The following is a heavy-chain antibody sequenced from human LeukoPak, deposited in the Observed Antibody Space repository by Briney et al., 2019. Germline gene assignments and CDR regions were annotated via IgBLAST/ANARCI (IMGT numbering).Heavy chain of an antibody. CDR2: IYSDNT. CDR1: GFTVSSNS. D-gene: IGHD1-1*01. V-gene: IGHV3-66*03. CDR3: AKDLRYPFNFDY. J-gene: IGHJ4*02. Sequence: GGSLRLSCTVSGFTVSSNSMSWVRQAPGKGLEWVSFIYSDNTHYSDSVKGRFTISRDNSKNTLYLQMNSLRAEDTALYYCAKDLRYPFNFDYWGQGTLVTVSS.